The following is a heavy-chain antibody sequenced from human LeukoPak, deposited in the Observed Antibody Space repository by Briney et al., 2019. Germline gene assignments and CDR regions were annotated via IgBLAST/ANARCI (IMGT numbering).Heavy chain of an antibody. CDR2: IYYSGST. CDR1: GGSISSYY. J-gene: IGHJ4*02. D-gene: IGHD3-22*01. Sequence: SETLSLTRTVSGGSISSYYWSWIRQPPGKGLEWIGYIYYSGSTNYNPSLKSRVTISVDTSKNQFSLKLSSVTAADTAVYYCARGVPDYYDSSGYYYDYWGQGTLVTVSS. CDR3: ARGVPDYYDSSGYYYDY. V-gene: IGHV4-59*01.